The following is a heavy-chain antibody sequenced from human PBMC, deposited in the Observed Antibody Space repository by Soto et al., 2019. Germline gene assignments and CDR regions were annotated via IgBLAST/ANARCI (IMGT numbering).Heavy chain of an antibody. D-gene: IGHD2-8*02. CDR3: AKKKFTGLFDY. CDR1: GGSFSGYY. CDR2: IKHSGST. V-gene: IGHV4-34*01. Sequence: QVQLQQWGAGLLKPSETLSLTCAVYGGSFSGYYWTWIRQPPGTGREWSGEIKHSGSTNYNPSLKSRFTLSVETSKNQFSLKLTSGPAAGTAVYYCAKKKFTGLFDYWGQGPLVTISS. J-gene: IGHJ4*02.